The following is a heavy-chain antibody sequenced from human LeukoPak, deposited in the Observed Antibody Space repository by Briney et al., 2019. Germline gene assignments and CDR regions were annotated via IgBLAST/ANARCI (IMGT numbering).Heavy chain of an antibody. CDR1: GFTFSSYW. CDR3: ARDFFAFGGVIALLDY. D-gene: IGHD3-16*02. Sequence: GGSLRLSCAASGFTFSSYWMNWVRQAPGKGLEWVANIKLDGSEKYYVDSVKGRFTISRDNAKKSLYLQMNSLRDEDTAVYYCARDFFAFGGVIALLDYWGQGTLVTVSS. J-gene: IGHJ4*02. V-gene: IGHV3-7*01. CDR2: IKLDGSEK.